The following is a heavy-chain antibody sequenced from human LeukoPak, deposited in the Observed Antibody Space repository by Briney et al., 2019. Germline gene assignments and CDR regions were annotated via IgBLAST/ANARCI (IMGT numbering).Heavy chain of an antibody. CDR1: GYTFTSYG. D-gene: IGHD1-20*01. Sequence: ASVKVPCKASGYTFTSYGISWVRQAPGQGLEWMGWISAYNGNTNYAQKLQGRVTMTTDTSTSTAYMELRSLRSDDTAVYYCAVVGITETTPTASYFDYWGQGTLVTVSS. CDR3: AVVGITETTPTASYFDY. CDR2: ISAYNGNT. V-gene: IGHV1-18*01. J-gene: IGHJ4*02.